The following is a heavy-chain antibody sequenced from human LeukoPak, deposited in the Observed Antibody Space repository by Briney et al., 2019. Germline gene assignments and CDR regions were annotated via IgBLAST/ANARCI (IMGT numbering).Heavy chain of an antibody. CDR3: AREGTIAVAGNWFDP. CDR1: GYTFTGYY. CDR2: INPNSGGT. D-gene: IGHD6-19*01. Sequence: VSVKVSCKASGYTFTGYYMHWVRQAPGQGLEWMGWINPNSGGTNYAQKFQGRVTMTRDTSISTAYMELSRLRSDDTAVYYCAREGTIAVAGNWFDPWGQGTLVTVSS. J-gene: IGHJ5*02. V-gene: IGHV1-2*02.